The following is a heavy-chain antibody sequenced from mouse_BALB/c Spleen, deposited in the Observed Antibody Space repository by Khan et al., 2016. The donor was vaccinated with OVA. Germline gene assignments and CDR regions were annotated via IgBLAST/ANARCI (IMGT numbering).Heavy chain of an antibody. D-gene: IGHD3-3*01. J-gene: IGHJ4*01. CDR3: ARGGRRAMDY. CDR1: GDTFTNYG. V-gene: IGHV9-3-1*01. CDR2: IYTYTGEP. Sequence: LVESGPDLKKPGETVKISCKASGDTFTNYGINWVKQAPGKGLKWMGWIYTYTGEPTYADDFKGRFAFSLETPASTSYLQINNLKNEDTATYFCARGGRRAMDYWGQGTSVTVSS.